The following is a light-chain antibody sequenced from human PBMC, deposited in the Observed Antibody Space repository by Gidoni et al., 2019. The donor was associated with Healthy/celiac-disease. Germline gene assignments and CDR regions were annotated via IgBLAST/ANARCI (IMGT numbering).Light chain of an antibody. CDR2: SNN. CDR3: AAWDDSLNGWV. V-gene: IGLV1-44*01. J-gene: IGLJ3*02. Sequence: QSVLTQPPSASGTPGQRVTISFSGSSSNIESNTVNWYQQLPGTAPKLLIYSNNQRPSGVPDRFSGSKSGTSASLAISGLQSEDEADYYCAAWDDSLNGWVFGGGTKLTVL. CDR1: SSNIESNT.